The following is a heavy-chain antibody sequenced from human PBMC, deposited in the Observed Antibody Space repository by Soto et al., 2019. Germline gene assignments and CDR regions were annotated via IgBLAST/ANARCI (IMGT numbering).Heavy chain of an antibody. CDR1: GFTFSSYD. V-gene: IGHV3-13*01. CDR3: ARAGAQRGVDY. J-gene: IGHJ4*02. D-gene: IGHD3-10*01. CDR2: IGTAGDT. Sequence: EVQLVESGGGLVQPGGSLRLSCAASGFTFSSYDMHWVRQATGKGLEWVSAIGTAGDTYYPGSVKGRFTISRENAKNSLYLQMNSLRAGDTAVYYCARAGAQRGVDYWGQGTLVTVSS.